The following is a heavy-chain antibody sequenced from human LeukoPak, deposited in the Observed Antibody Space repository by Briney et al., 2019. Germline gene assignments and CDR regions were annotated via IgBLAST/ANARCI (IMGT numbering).Heavy chain of an antibody. D-gene: IGHD3-22*01. CDR1: GYTFTSYY. Sequence: ASVKVSCKASGYTFTSYYMHWARQAPGQGLEWMGIINPSGGSTSYAQKFQGRVTMTRDTSTSTVYMELSSLRSEDTAVYYCASSHYYDSDETTPDIDYWGQGTLVTVSS. J-gene: IGHJ4*02. CDR3: ASSHYYDSDETTPDIDY. V-gene: IGHV1-46*01. CDR2: INPSGGST.